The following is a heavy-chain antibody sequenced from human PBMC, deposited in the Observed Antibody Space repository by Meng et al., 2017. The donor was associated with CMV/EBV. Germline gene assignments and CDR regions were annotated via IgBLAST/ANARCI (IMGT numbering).Heavy chain of an antibody. D-gene: IGHD4-17*01. V-gene: IGHV4-39*07. J-gene: IGHJ3*02. CDR3: ASFQTTVTTSNAFDI. CDR1: GGSISSSSYY. CDR2: IYYSGST. Sequence: QLPLQESRPGLVKPSGTRSPPCTGSGGSISSSSYYWGWIRQPPGKGLEWIGSIYYSGSTYYNPSLKSRVTISVDTSKNQFSLKLSSVTAADTAVYYCASFQTTVTTSNAFDIWGQGTMVTVSS.